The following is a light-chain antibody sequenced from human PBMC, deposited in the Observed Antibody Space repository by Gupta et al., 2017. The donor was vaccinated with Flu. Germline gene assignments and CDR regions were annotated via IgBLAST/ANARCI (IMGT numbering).Light chain of an antibody. J-gene: IGLJ2*01. CDR1: SSDVGGYVF. CDR3: SSFTTSSTVV. CDR2: EVN. Sequence: QSALTQPASVSGSPGQSITISCTGTSSDVGGYVFVSWYQQHPGKAPKLMIYEVNNRPSGVSNRFSGSKSGNAASLTISGRQAEDEADYYCSSFTTSSTVVFGGGTKLTVL. V-gene: IGLV2-14*01.